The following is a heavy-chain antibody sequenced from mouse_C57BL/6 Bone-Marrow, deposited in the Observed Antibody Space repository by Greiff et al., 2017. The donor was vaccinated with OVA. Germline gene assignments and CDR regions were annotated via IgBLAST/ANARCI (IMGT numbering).Heavy chain of an antibody. CDR2: ISDGGSYT. CDR3: ARVEVGYYYDSSYGAMDY. D-gene: IGHD1-1*01. CDR1: GFTFSSYA. Sequence: EVQLVESGGGLVKPGGSLKLSCAASGFTFSSYAMSWVRQTPEKRLEWVATISDGGSYTYYPDNVKGRFTISRDNAKNNLYLQMSHLKSEDTAMYYYARVEVGYYYDSSYGAMDYWGQGTSVTVSA. J-gene: IGHJ4*01. V-gene: IGHV5-4*01.